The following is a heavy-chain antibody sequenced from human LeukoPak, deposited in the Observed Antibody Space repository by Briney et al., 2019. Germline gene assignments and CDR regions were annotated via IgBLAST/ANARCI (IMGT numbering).Heavy chain of an antibody. J-gene: IGHJ6*02. CDR3: ARVVTRLREGAYQYDLDV. D-gene: IGHD3-16*01. CDR2: INAGNGDT. CDR1: GYTFTSYG. Sequence: ASVKVSCKASGYTFTSYGISWVRQAPGQRLEWMGWINAGNGDTEYSHKFQGRVTSTRDTSASTAYMDLSSLRFEDTAVYYCARVVTRLREGAYQYDLDVWGQGTTVTVSS. V-gene: IGHV1-3*01.